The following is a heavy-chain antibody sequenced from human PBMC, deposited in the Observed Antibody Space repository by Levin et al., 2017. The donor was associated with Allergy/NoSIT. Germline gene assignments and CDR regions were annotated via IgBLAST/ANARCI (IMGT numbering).Heavy chain of an antibody. CDR3: ARDTHGYYSNVDAFDI. D-gene: IGHD3-3*01. V-gene: IGHV3-66*01. CDR1: GFTVSSHY. J-gene: IGHJ3*02. Sequence: GESLKISCAASGFTVSSHYMSWVRQAPGKGLEWVSVIYSGGSTYYADSVKGRFTISRDNSKNTLYLQMNSLRAEDTAVYYCARDTHGYYSNVDAFDIWGQGTMVTVSS. CDR2: IYSGGST.